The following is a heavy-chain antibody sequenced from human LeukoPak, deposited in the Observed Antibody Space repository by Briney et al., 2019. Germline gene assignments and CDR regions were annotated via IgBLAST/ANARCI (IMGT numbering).Heavy chain of an antibody. CDR3: AREPFTSGSVAFDI. J-gene: IGHJ3*02. D-gene: IGHD3-22*01. Sequence: GGSLRLSCAASGFTFSSYSMNWVRQAPGKGLEWVSSISSSSSYIYYADSVKGRFTISRDNAKNSLYLQMNSLRAEDTAVYYCAREPFTSGSVAFDIWAKGQWSPSLQ. V-gene: IGHV3-21*01. CDR1: GFTFSSYS. CDR2: ISSSSSYI.